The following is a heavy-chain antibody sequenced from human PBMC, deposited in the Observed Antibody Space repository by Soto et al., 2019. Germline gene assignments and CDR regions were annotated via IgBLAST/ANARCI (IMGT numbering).Heavy chain of an antibody. J-gene: IGHJ4*02. V-gene: IGHV4-61*01. CDR3: AREDGDFGFVDF. D-gene: IGHD4-17*01. CDR2: IYYSGNT. Sequence: ETLSLTCTVSGGSVSSGTYYWSWIRQPPGKGLEYIGYIYYSGNTNYNPSLKSRVTISVDTSKNQFSLKLSSVTAADTAVYWCAREDGDFGFVDFWGQGTLVTVSS. CDR1: GGSVSSGTYY.